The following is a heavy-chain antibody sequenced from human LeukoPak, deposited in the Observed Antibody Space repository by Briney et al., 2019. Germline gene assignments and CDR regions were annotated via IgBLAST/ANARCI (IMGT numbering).Heavy chain of an antibody. Sequence: GSLRLSCAASGFTFSSNSMNWVRQAPGKGLEWVSSISSGSSYIYYADSVKGRFTISRDNAKNSLYLQMNSLRAEDTAVYYXXXXXTNYGDHTMMIWGQGTLVTVSS. CDR3: XXXXTNYGDHTMMI. CDR2: ISSGSSYI. V-gene: IGHV3-21*01. CDR1: GFTFSSNS. D-gene: IGHD4-17*01. J-gene: IGHJ4*02.